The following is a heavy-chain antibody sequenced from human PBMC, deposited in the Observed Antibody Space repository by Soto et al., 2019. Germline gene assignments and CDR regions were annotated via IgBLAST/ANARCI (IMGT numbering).Heavy chain of an antibody. D-gene: IGHD6-19*01. J-gene: IGHJ6*02. CDR2: IYYSGST. V-gene: IGHV4-59*01. Sequence: SETLSLTCTVSGGSISSYYWSWIRQPPGKGLEWIGYIYYSGSTNYNPSLKSRVTISVDTSKNQFSLKLSSVTAADTAVYYCARDRWLGRDYYYGMDVWGQGTTVTVSS. CDR1: GGSISSYY. CDR3: ARDRWLGRDYYYGMDV.